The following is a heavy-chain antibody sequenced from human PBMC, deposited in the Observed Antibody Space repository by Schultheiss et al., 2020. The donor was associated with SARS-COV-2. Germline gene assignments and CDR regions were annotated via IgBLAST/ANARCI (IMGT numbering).Heavy chain of an antibody. CDR2: ISGSGGST. Sequence: GGSLRLSCAASGFTFSSYAMSWVRKAPGKGLEWVSAISGSGGSTYYADSVKGRFSVSRDDSKNTLYLQMNSLRAEDTAVYYCARDPFYSGTFDYWGQGTLVTVSS. CDR1: GFTFSSYA. CDR3: ARDPFYSGTFDY. J-gene: IGHJ4*02. D-gene: IGHD1-26*01. V-gene: IGHV3-23*01.